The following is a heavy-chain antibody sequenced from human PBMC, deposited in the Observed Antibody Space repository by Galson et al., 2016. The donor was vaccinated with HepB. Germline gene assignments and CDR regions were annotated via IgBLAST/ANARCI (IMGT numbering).Heavy chain of an antibody. J-gene: IGHJ3*02. CDR2: IYSGGST. CDR1: GFSVSDHY. Sequence: SLRLSCAASGFSVSDHYMRWVRQAPGKGLEWVSLIYSGGSTYYADSVTGRFIISRDSSRNPLDLQMNSLRAEDTAVYYCSRDSGFCSGGSCYGDAFDIWGQGTMVTVSS. CDR3: SRDSGFCSGGSCYGDAFDI. V-gene: IGHV3-66*01. D-gene: IGHD2-15*01.